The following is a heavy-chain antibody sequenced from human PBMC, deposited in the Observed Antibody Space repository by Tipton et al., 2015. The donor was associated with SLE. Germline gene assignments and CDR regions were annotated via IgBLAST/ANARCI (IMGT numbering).Heavy chain of an antibody. CDR2: IYSSGRT. D-gene: IGHD6-19*01. CDR1: GGSINSYY. J-gene: IGHJ3*02. CDR3: ARRGWVDAFDI. Sequence: LRLSCTFSGGSINSYYWSWIRQPPGKGLEWIGGIYSSGRTNYNPSLKSRVTMSVDTSRKQFSLKLTSVTAADTAVYYCARRGWVDAFDIWGQGTMVIVSS. V-gene: IGHV4-4*07.